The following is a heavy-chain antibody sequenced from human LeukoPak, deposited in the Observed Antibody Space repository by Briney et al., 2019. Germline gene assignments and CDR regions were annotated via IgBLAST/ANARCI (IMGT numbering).Heavy chain of an antibody. J-gene: IGHJ4*02. V-gene: IGHV4-61*02. CDR3: ARDFWH. D-gene: IGHD3-3*01. CDR1: GGSISSCGDY. CDR2: IYTSGST. Sequence: SETLSVTCTVSGGSISSCGDYWTWIRQPAGKQLEGMGLIYTSGSTNYNPSLKSRVTISIDTSKNQFSLKLNSVTAADTAVYCCARDFWHWGQGALVTVSS.